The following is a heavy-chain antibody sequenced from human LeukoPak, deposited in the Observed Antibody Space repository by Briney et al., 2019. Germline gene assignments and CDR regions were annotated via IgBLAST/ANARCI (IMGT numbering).Heavy chain of an antibody. Sequence: SETLSLTCIVSGYSISSGYYWGWIRQPPGKGLEWIGNIYHSGSTYYNPSLKSRVTISVDTSKDQFSLRLSSVIAADTAVYYCARVEDWFDPWGQGTLVTVSS. CDR3: ARVEDWFDP. J-gene: IGHJ5*02. D-gene: IGHD3-3*01. V-gene: IGHV4-38-2*02. CDR1: GYSISSGYY. CDR2: IYHSGST.